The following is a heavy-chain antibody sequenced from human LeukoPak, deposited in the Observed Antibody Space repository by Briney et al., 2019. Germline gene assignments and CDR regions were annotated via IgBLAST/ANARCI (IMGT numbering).Heavy chain of an antibody. CDR1: GGSISSSSYY. V-gene: IGHV4-39*07. D-gene: IGHD3-3*01. CDR3: ARRLGYYDFWSGYSAPNYYYMDV. Sequence: PSETLSLTCTVSGGSISSSSYYWGWIRQPPGKGLEWIGEINHSGSTNYNPSLKSRVTISVDTSKNQFSLKLSSVTAADTAVYYCARRLGYYDFWSGYSAPNYYYMDVWGKGTTVTVSS. CDR2: INHSGST. J-gene: IGHJ6*03.